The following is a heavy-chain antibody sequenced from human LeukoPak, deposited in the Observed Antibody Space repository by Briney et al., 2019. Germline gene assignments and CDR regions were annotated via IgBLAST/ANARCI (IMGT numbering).Heavy chain of an antibody. CDR1: GFTFSSYD. Sequence: PGGSLRLSCAASGFTFSSYDMHWVRLVIGKGLEWVSGIGIAGDTYYPGPVKGRFTISRENAKNSLYLQMNSLRAGDTAVYYCAREAVLDGVDPNVFDIWGQGTMVTVSS. CDR2: IGIAGDT. D-gene: IGHD2-21*02. V-gene: IGHV3-13*01. CDR3: AREAVLDGVDPNVFDI. J-gene: IGHJ3*02.